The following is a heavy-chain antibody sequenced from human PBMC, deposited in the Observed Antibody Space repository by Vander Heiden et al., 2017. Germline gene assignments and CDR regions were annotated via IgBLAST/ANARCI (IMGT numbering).Heavy chain of an antibody. D-gene: IGHD2-21*02. CDR1: GFTFSSYA. Sequence: EVQLLESGGGLVQPGGSLRLSCAASGFTFSSYAMSWVRQAPGKGLEWVSGISGSGGSTYYADSVKGRFTISRDNSKNTLYLQMNSLRAEDTAVYYCAKDPYGGNSGVDWYFDLWGRGTLVTVSS. CDR3: AKDPYGGNSGVDWYFDL. CDR2: ISGSGGST. V-gene: IGHV3-23*01. J-gene: IGHJ2*01.